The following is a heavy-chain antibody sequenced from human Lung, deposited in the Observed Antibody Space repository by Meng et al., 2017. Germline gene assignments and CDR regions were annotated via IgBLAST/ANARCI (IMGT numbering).Heavy chain of an antibody. CDR1: GGSVSDYY. V-gene: IGHV4-34*01. D-gene: IGHD4-11*01. CDR2: INHSGST. J-gene: IGHJ4*02. CDR3: ARGPTTMAHDFDY. Sequence: QVQLQPWGAVLLKPSETLSLTCVVSGGSVSDYYWSWIRQSPGKGLEWIGEINHSGSTNYNPSLESRATISVDTSQNNLSLKLSSVTAADSAVYYCARGPTTMAHDFDYWGQGTLVTVSS.